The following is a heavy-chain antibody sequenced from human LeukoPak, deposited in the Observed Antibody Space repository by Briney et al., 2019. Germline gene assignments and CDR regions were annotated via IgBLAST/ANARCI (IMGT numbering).Heavy chain of an antibody. CDR3: AYGYVWGSYRYPPNY. D-gene: IGHD3-16*02. CDR1: GFTFSSYA. V-gene: IGHV3-23*01. Sequence: PGGSLRLSCAASGFTFSSYAMSWVRQAPGKGLEWVSAISGSGGSTYYADSVKGRFTISRDNSKNTLYLQMNSLRAEDTAVYYCAYGYVWGSYRYPPNYWGQGTLVTVSS. CDR2: ISGSGGST. J-gene: IGHJ4*02.